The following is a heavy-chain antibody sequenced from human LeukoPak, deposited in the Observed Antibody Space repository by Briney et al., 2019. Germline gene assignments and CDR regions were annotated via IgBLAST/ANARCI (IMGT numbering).Heavy chain of an antibody. Sequence: SETLSLTCTVSGDSISSYYWSWIRQPAGKGLEWIGRIYTSGSTTYNPSLKSRVTMSVDTSKNQFSLKLSSMTAADTAVYYCARGRGAVAALDYWGQGTLVTVSS. CDR2: IYTSGST. CDR1: GDSISSYY. CDR3: ARGRGAVAALDY. J-gene: IGHJ4*02. D-gene: IGHD6-19*01. V-gene: IGHV4-4*07.